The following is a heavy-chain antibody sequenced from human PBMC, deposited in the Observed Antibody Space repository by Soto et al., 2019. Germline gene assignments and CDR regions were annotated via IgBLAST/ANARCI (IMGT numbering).Heavy chain of an antibody. CDR1: GGSISSYY. CDR2: IYTSGST. V-gene: IGHV4-4*07. D-gene: IGHD3-22*01. CDR3: ASYYYDSSGYYCGYFQH. Sequence: QVQLQESGPGLVKPSETLSLTCTVSGGSISSYYCSWIRHPAGKGLEWIGRIYTSGSTNYNPSLKSRVTMSVDTSKNQFSLKLSSVTAADTAVYYCASYYYDSSGYYCGYFQHWGQGTLVTVSS. J-gene: IGHJ1*01.